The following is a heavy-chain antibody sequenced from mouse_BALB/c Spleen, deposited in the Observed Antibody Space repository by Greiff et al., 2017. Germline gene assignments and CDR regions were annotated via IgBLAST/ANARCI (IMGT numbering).Heavy chain of an antibody. Sequence: VKLMESGGGLVKPGGSLKLSCAASGFTFSSYTMSWVRQTPEKRLEWVATISSGGGNTYYPDSVKGRFTISRDNAKNNLYLQMSSLRSEDTALYYCAIGRYYFDYWGQGTTLTVSS. CDR2: ISSGGGNT. J-gene: IGHJ2*01. V-gene: IGHV5-9*03. CDR1: GFTFSSYT. CDR3: AIGRYYFDY.